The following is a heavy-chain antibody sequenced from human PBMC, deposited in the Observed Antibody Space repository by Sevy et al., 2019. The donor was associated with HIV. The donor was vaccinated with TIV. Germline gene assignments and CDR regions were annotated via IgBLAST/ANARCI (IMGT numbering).Heavy chain of an antibody. V-gene: IGHV1-24*01. CDR1: GRTLTQLS. D-gene: IGHD5-12*01. J-gene: IGHJ4*02. CDR3: ATTKDYYESSGYPFDY. Sequence: ASVKVSCKVSGRTLTQLSIHWVRQAPGKGLDWMGTFDPEDDEKIYAQKFQGGVTMTEDTSTDTAFMELSRLRSEDTAVYYCATTKDYYESSGYPFDYWGQGTLVTVSS. CDR2: FDPEDDEK.